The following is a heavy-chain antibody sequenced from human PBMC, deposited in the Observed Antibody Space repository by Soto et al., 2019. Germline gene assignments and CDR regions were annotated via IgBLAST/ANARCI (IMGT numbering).Heavy chain of an antibody. CDR2: IYYSGST. J-gene: IGHJ4*02. Sequence: SETLSLTCTVAGGSISSSSYYWGWIRQPPGKGLEWIGSIYYSGSTYYNPSLKSRVTISVDTSKNQFSLKLSSVTAADTAVYYCARHGSRYGNIDYWGQGTLVTVSS. D-gene: IGHD3-9*01. CDR3: ARHGSRYGNIDY. V-gene: IGHV4-39*01. CDR1: GGSISSSSYY.